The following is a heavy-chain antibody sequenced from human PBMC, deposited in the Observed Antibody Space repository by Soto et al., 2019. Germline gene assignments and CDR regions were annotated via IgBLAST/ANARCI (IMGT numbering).Heavy chain of an antibody. J-gene: IGHJ4*02. CDR1: GFSLNDYG. Sequence: GSLRLSCAASGFSLNDYGMHWVRRPPGKGLEWVADISYDGRNKYYTDSVRGRFTISRDISKGTLYLQMNSLRPEDTAVYYCAKSNRGAYDTPDFWGQGTPVTVSS. V-gene: IGHV3-30*18. CDR2: ISYDGRNK. CDR3: AKSNRGAYDTPDF. D-gene: IGHD3-22*01.